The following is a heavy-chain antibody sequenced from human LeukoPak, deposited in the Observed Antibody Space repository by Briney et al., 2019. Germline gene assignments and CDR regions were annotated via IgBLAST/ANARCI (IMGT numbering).Heavy chain of an antibody. J-gene: IGHJ5*02. CDR2: INPNSGGT. V-gene: IGHV1-2*02. CDR3: ARDRWNFRAFGELPNGDNWFDP. D-gene: IGHD3-10*01. CDR1: GYTFTGYY. Sequence: ASVKVSCKASGYTFTGYYMHWVRQAPGQGLEWMGWINPNSGGTNYAQKFQGRVTMTRDTSISTAYMELSRLRSDDTAVYYCARDRWNFRAFGELPNGDNWFDPWGQGTLVTVSS.